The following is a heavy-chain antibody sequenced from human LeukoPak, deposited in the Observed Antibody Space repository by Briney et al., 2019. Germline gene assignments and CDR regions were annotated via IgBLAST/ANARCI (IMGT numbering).Heavy chain of an antibody. CDR1: GFTFSSYA. CDR3: AKDRYYGSGNYYREFDY. Sequence: GGSLRLSCAASGFTFSSYAMSWVRQAPGKGLEWVSAISGSGGSTYYADSVQGRFTISRDNSKNTLYLQMNSLRAEDTAVYYCAKDRYYGSGNYYREFDYWGQGTLVTVSS. D-gene: IGHD3-10*01. V-gene: IGHV3-23*01. CDR2: ISGSGGST. J-gene: IGHJ4*02.